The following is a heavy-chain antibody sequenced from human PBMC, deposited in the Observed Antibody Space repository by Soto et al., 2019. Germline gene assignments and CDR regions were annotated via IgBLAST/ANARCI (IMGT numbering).Heavy chain of an antibody. Sequence: GGSLRLSCAASGFTFSSYGMHWVRQAPGKGLEWVAVISYDGSNKYYADSVKGRFTISRDNSKNTLYLQMNSLRAEDTAVYYCAKDIYSDYYDSSGYYPGFDPWGQGTLVTVSS. CDR3: AKDIYSDYYDSSGYYPGFDP. V-gene: IGHV3-30*18. J-gene: IGHJ5*02. D-gene: IGHD3-22*01. CDR2: ISYDGSNK. CDR1: GFTFSSYG.